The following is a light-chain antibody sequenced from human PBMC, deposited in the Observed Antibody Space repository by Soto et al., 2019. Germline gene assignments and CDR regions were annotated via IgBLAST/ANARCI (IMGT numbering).Light chain of an antibody. CDR3: QQRSNWPWT. V-gene: IGKV3-11*01. CDR1: QSVSSN. Sequence: EIGMTQSPAPLSVSPGERATLSCRASQSVSSNLAWYQQKPGQAPRLLIYDATNRAPGIPATFSGSGSGTDFTLTISSLEPEDFAVYYCQQRSNWPWTFGQGTKVDI. CDR2: DAT. J-gene: IGKJ1*01.